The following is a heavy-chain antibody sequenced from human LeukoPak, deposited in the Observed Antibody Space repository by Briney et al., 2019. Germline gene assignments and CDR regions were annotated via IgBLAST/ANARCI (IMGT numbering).Heavy chain of an antibody. J-gene: IGHJ4*02. CDR3: ARDLQTPGQARACGY. CDR2: INPNSGDT. D-gene: IGHD2-21*01. V-gene: IGHV1-2*06. Sequence: ASVKVSCKASGYTFTGYHMHWVRQAPGQGLEWMGRINPNSGDTNYAQKFQGRVTMTRDTSISTAYMELSSLRSEDTAVYYCARDLQTPGQARACGYWGQGTLVTVSS. CDR1: GYTFTGYH.